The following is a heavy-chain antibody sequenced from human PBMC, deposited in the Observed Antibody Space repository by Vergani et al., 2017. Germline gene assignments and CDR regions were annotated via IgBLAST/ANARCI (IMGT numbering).Heavy chain of an antibody. D-gene: IGHD4-11*01. CDR3: ARVGIVTTATNYYYYYMDV. J-gene: IGHJ6*03. Sequence: EVQLVESGGGLVQPGGSLRLSCTASGFTFSSYAMSWVRQAPGKGLEWVSAMSGSGDNTYYADSVKGRFTVSRDNSKNTLYLQMNSLRAEDTAVYYCARVGIVTTATNYYYYYMDVWGKGTTVTVSS. CDR2: MSGSGDNT. V-gene: IGHV3-23*04. CDR1: GFTFSSYA.